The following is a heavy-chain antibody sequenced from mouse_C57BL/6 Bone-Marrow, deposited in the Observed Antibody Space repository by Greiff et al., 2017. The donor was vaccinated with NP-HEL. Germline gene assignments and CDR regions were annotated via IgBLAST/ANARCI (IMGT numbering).Heavy chain of an antibody. J-gene: IGHJ3*01. CDR2: IDPSDSYT. V-gene: IGHV1-59*01. CDR3: ARGEFLAY. Sequence: QVQLQQPGAELVRPGTSVKLSCKASGYTFTSYWMHWVKQRPGQGLEWIGVIDPSDSYTNYNQKFKGKATLTVDTSSSTAYMQLSSLTSEDSAVYYCARGEFLAYWGQGTLVTVSA. CDR1: GYTFTSYW.